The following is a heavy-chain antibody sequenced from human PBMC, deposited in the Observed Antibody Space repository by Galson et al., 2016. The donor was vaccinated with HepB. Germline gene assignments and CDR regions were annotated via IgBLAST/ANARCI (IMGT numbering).Heavy chain of an antibody. Sequence: VKVSCKASGYTFTSFAMNWVRQAPGQGLEWMGWINTNTGNPTYAQGFTGRFVFSLDASVSTAYLQISSLRAEDTAVYYCARVPLWFDYWGQGTLVTVSS. J-gene: IGHJ4*02. CDR3: ARVPLWFDY. CDR2: INTNTGNP. CDR1: GYTFTSFA. V-gene: IGHV7-4-1*02. D-gene: IGHD3-10*01.